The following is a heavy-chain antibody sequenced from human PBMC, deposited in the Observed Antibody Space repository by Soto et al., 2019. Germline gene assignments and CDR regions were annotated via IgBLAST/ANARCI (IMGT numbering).Heavy chain of an antibody. D-gene: IGHD2-21*02. J-gene: IGHJ1*01. CDR1: GYTFTSYG. CDR3: SRDIAYCGGDCYIDYYQH. V-gene: IGHV1-18*01. CDR2: ISAYNGNT. Sequence: GASVKVSCKASGYTFTSYGISWVRQAPGQGLEWMGWISAYNGNTNYAQKLQGRVTMTTDTSTSTAYMGLRSLRSDDTAVYYCSRDIAYCGGDCYIDYYQHCGQGSLVIVSS.